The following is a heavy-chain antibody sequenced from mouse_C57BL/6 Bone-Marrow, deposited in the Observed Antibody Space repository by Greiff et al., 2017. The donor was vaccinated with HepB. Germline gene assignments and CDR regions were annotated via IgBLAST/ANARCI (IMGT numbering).Heavy chain of an antibody. V-gene: IGHV1-75*01. CDR3: ARFITTVVATSDAMDY. J-gene: IGHJ4*01. D-gene: IGHD1-1*01. Sequence: VQLVESGPELVKPGASVKISCKASGYTFTDYYINWVKQRPGQGLEWIGWIFPGSGSTYYNEKFKGKATLTVDKSSSTAYMLLSSLTSEDSAVYFCARFITTVVATSDAMDYWGQGTSVTVSS. CDR2: IFPGSGST. CDR1: GYTFTDYY.